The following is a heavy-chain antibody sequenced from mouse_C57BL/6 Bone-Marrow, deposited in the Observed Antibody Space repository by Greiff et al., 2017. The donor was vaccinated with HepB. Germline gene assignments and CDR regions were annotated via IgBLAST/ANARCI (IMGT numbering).Heavy chain of an antibody. D-gene: IGHD1-1*01. J-gene: IGHJ4*01. V-gene: IGHV5-6*01. CDR2: ISSGGSYT. CDR3: ARPIITTVVGMDY. CDR1: GFTFSSYG. Sequence: EVQRVESGGDLVKPGGSLKLSCAASGFTFSSYGMSWVRQTPDKRLEWVATISSGGSYTYYPDSVKGRFTISRDNAKNTLYLQMSSLKSEDTAMYYCARPIITTVVGMDYWGQGTSVTVSS.